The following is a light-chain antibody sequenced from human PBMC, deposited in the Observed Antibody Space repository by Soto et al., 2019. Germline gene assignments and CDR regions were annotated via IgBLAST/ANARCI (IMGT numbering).Light chain of an antibody. CDR3: QQYNSYSGT. V-gene: IGKV1-5*01. CDR1: QSISSW. CDR2: DAS. Sequence: DIQMTQSLSTLSASVGDRVTITCRASQSISSWLAWYQQKPGKAPKLLIYDASSLESGVPSRFSGSGSGTEFTLTISSLQPDDFATYYCQQYNSYSGTFGQGHDWRL. J-gene: IGKJ5*01.